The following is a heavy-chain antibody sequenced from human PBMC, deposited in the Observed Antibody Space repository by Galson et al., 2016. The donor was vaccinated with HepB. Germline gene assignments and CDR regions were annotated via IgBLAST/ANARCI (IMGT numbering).Heavy chain of an antibody. Sequence: SLRLSCAASGFIFSDYGMHWVRQAPGKGLEWVSAISGSDGSTYYADSVKGRFTISRDNSKNTLYLQMNSLRAEDTAVYYCAKGQQLAYFDYWGQGTLVTVSS. V-gene: IGHV3-23*01. CDR2: ISGSDGST. D-gene: IGHD6-13*01. J-gene: IGHJ4*02. CDR3: AKGQQLAYFDY. CDR1: GFIFSDYG.